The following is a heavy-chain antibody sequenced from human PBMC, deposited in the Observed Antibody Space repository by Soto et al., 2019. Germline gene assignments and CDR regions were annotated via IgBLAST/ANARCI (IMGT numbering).Heavy chain of an antibody. D-gene: IGHD5-18*01. CDR3: SRGILV. CDR1: GGSINSGGYC. Sequence: QVQLQESGPGLVKPSQTLSLTCTVSGGSINSGGYCWSWIRQHPGKGLDCIGCISYGGSTSYNPSLKSRVTLSVATSKNQFSLKLTSVTAADTAVYYCSRGILVWGQGALITVSS. CDR2: ISYGGST. J-gene: IGHJ4*02. V-gene: IGHV4-31*03.